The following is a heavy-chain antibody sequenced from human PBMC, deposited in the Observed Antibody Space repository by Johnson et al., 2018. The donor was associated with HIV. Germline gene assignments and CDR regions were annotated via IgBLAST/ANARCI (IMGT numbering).Heavy chain of an antibody. CDR3: ARETGDPVVPAARDAFDI. CDR2: IKQDGSEK. D-gene: IGHD2-2*01. Sequence: VQLVESGGGLVQPGGSLRLSCAASGFTFSSYWLSWVRQAPGKGLEWVANIKQDGSEKYYVDSVTGRFNISRDHAKNSLYLQMNSLRAEDTAVYYCARETGDPVVPAARDAFDIWGQGTMVTVSS. CDR1: GFTFSSYW. J-gene: IGHJ3*02. V-gene: IGHV3-7*01.